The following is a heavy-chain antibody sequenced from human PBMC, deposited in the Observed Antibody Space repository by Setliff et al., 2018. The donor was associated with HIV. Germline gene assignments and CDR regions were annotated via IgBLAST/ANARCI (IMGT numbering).Heavy chain of an antibody. Sequence: RASVKVSCKTSGYTFPGSYMHWVRLAPGQGLEWMGWINPNSGGTNYAQKFQGRVTVTRDTSINTVYLEVNGLKSDDTAVYYRARDYIHVFDIWGQGTMVTVSS. CDR1: GYTFPGSY. CDR3: ARDYIHVFDI. V-gene: IGHV1-2*02. CDR2: INPNSGGT. J-gene: IGHJ3*02.